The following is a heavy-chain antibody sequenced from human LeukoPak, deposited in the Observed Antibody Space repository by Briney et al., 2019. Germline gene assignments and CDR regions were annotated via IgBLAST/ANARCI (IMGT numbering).Heavy chain of an antibody. J-gene: IGHJ6*03. V-gene: IGHV5-51*01. CDR2: IYPGDSDT. Sequence: HGESLKISCKGSGYSFTSYWIGWVRQMPGKGLEWMGIIYPGDSDTRYSPSFQGQVTISADKSISTAYLQWSSLKASDTAMYYCARRVGAPDYYYYMDVWGKGTTVTVSS. CDR1: GYSFTSYW. CDR3: ARRVGAPDYYYYMDV. D-gene: IGHD1-26*01.